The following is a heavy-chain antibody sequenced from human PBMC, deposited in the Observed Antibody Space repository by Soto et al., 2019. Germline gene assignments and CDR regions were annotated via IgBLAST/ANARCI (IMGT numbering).Heavy chain of an antibody. Sequence: GGSLRLSCAASGFTFSSYSMNWVRQAPGKGLEWVSSISSSSSYIYYADSVKGRFTISRDNAKNSLYLQMNSLRAEDTAVYYCARDLYPIVVVPAAIGGWFDPWGQGTLVTVSS. CDR1: GFTFSSYS. CDR3: ARDLYPIVVVPAAIGGWFDP. J-gene: IGHJ5*02. V-gene: IGHV3-21*01. D-gene: IGHD2-2*01. CDR2: ISSSSSYI.